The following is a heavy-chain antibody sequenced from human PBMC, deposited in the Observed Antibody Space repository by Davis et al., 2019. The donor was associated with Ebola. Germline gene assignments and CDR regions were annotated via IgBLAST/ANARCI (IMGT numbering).Heavy chain of an antibody. CDR2: ISAYNGNT. CDR3: ARVGYYYDSSGYYSTFDY. V-gene: IGHV1-18*01. CDR1: GYTFTSYG. D-gene: IGHD3-22*01. Sequence: ASVTVSCKASGYTFTSYGISWVRQAPGQGLEWMGWISAYNGNTNYAQKLQGRVTMTTDTSTSTAYMELSRLRSDDTAVYYCARVGYYYDSSGYYSTFDYWGQGTLVTVSS. J-gene: IGHJ4*02.